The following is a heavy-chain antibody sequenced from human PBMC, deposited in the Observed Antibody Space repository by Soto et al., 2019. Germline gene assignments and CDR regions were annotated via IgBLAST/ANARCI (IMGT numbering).Heavy chain of an antibody. Sequence: SETLCHTCAVSGGTSRGRGWRWIRQPPGKGLEWIGYIYYSGSTNCNPSLKSRVTISVDTSKNQFSLKLSSVTAADTAVYYCARRYGSAIDYWGQGTLVTVSS. CDR2: IYYSGST. CDR1: GGTSRGRG. V-gene: IGHV4-59*08. CDR3: ARRYGSAIDY. D-gene: IGHD1-26*01. J-gene: IGHJ4*02.